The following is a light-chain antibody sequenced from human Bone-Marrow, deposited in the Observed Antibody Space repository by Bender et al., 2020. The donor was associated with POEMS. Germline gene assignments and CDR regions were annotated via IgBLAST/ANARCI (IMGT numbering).Light chain of an antibody. CDR3: SAWDDSLSGWV. Sequence: QSVVTQPPSLSEAPRQRVTISCSGSSSNIGNHGVNWYQQLPGEAPKLLIYYDDLLTPGVSDRFSASKSGTSASLAISELQSEDAALYYWSAWDDSLSGWVFGGGTKLTVL. CDR1: SSNIGNHG. CDR2: YDD. J-gene: IGLJ3*02. V-gene: IGLV1-36*01.